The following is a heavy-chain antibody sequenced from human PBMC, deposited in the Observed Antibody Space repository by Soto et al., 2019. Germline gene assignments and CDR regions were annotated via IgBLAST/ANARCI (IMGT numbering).Heavy chain of an antibody. D-gene: IGHD3-10*01. CDR3: ASLTYYYGSGSYNLYYFDY. CDR2: IIPIFGTA. CDR1: GGTFSSYA. J-gene: IGHJ4*02. Sequence: QVQLVQSGAAVKKPGSSVKVSCKASGGTFSSYAISWVRQAPGQGLEWMGGIIPIFGTANYAQKFQGRVTITADESTSTAYMELSSLRSEDTAVYYCASLTYYYGSGSYNLYYFDYWGQGTLVTVSS. V-gene: IGHV1-69*12.